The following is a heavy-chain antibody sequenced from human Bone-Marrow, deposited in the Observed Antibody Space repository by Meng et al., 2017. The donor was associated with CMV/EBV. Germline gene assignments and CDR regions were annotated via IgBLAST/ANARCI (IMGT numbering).Heavy chain of an antibody. Sequence: GESLKISCAASGFTFTSHAMSWVRQAPGKGLEWVAAITGSGSNTYYGDSGKGRFTISRDDSKTTLYLQLSSLGAEDTAIYYCARAPFGAAFGPLNSWGQGPLVTVYS. CDR3: ARAPFGAAFGPLNS. V-gene: IGHV3-23*01. CDR2: ITGSGSNT. CDR1: GFTFTSHA. J-gene: IGHJ4*02. D-gene: IGHD3-10*01.